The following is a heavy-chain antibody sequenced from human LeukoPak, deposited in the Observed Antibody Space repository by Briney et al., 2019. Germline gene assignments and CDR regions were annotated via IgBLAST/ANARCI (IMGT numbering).Heavy chain of an antibody. D-gene: IGHD2-15*01. CDR2: ISGSGGST. Sequence: PGGSLRLSCAASGFTFSSYAMSWVRQAPGEGLEWVSAISGSGGSTYCADSVKGRFTISRDNSKNTLYLQMNSLRAEDTAVYYCAKDREYCSGGSCYSGGYFDYWGQGTLVTVSS. V-gene: IGHV3-23*01. J-gene: IGHJ4*02. CDR3: AKDREYCSGGSCYSGGYFDY. CDR1: GFTFSSYA.